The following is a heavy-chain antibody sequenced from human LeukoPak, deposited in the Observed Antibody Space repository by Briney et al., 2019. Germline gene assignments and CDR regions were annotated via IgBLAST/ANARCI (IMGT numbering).Heavy chain of an antibody. CDR2: FDPEDGET. D-gene: IGHD3-22*01. CDR1: GYTLTELS. V-gene: IGHV1-24*01. Sequence: EASVTVFSKVSGYTLTELSMHWVRQAPGKGLEWMGGFDPEDGETIYAQKFQGRVTMTEDTSTDTAYMELSSLRSEDTAVYYCATTLYYYDSSGYGGFDYWGQGTLVTVSS. CDR3: ATTLYYYDSSGYGGFDY. J-gene: IGHJ4*02.